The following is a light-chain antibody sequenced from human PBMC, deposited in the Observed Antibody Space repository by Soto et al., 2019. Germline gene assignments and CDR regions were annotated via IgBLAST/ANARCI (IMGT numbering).Light chain of an antibody. CDR1: QGISSY. CDR3: QQLKSYPHT. Sequence: IPFTQSPASLSASVGDRVTITCRASQGISSYLAWYQQKPGTAPKLLIYAASTLQSGVPSRFRGSGSGTDFTLTISRLKPEDCATDECQQLKSYPHTFFQGTRLEIK. CDR2: AAS. V-gene: IGKV1-9*01. J-gene: IGKJ5*01.